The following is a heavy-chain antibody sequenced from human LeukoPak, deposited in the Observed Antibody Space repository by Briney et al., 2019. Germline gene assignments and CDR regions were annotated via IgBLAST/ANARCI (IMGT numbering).Heavy chain of an antibody. CDR1: GFTFSSYS. Sequence: PGGSLRLSCVASGFTFSSYSMNWVRQAPGKGLEWVSSISSSSSYIYYADSVKGRFTISRDNAKNSLYLQMNSLRAEDTAVYYCARWGPTIRGVQNNWGQGTLVTVSS. D-gene: IGHD3-10*01. J-gene: IGHJ4*02. V-gene: IGHV3-21*01. CDR3: ARWGPTIRGVQNN. CDR2: ISSSSSYI.